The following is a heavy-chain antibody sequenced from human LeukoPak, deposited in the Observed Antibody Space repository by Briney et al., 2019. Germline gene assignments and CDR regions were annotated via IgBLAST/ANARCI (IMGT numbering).Heavy chain of an antibody. CDR3: ARDLTSTPNWEFDX. Sequence: ASVKVSCKTSGYTFADYFIQWVRQAPGQGLEWVGRVNCNSGGTEYAQKFQGRVTMTRDRSINTAYVEVSSLKSDDTAVYYCARDLTSTPNWEFDXWGQXXLVT. D-gene: IGHD1-26*01. J-gene: IGHJ4*02. CDR1: GYTFADYF. V-gene: IGHV1-2*06. CDR2: VNCNSGGT.